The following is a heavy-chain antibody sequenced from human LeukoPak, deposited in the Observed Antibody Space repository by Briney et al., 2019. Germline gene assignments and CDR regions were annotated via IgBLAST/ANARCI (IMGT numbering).Heavy chain of an antibody. V-gene: IGHV3-21*01. CDR2: ISSSSSYI. J-gene: IGHJ4*02. Sequence: GGSLRLSCAASGFTFSSYSMHWVRQSPGKGLEWVSSISSSSSYIYYTDSLKGRFTISRDNAKKSLYLQMNRLRAEDTAVYFCAREGLYNYGYVYGYWGQGTLVTVSS. CDR1: GFTFSSYS. CDR3: AREGLYNYGYVYGY. D-gene: IGHD5-18*01.